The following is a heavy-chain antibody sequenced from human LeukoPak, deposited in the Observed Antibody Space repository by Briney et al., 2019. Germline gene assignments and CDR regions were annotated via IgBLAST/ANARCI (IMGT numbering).Heavy chain of an antibody. CDR2: IRWGTA. J-gene: IGHJ4*02. D-gene: IGHD5-12*01. Sequence: KPSETLSLTCTVSGGSLSDHFWTWIQQPAGKGLEWIGRIRWGTAYYNPSLESRVIISLDTSNNQFSLKVTSVTAADTAVYYCARGTERTRISGYYSFDYWGRGILVTVSS. CDR1: GGSLSDHF. V-gene: IGHV4-4*07. CDR3: ARGTERTRISGYYSFDY.